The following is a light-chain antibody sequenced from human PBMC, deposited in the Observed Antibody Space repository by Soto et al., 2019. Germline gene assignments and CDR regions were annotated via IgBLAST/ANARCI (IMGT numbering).Light chain of an antibody. CDR1: QSIRTD. Sequence: DIVMTQSPATLSVSPGERATLSCRASQSIRTDLAWYQHKPGQAPRLLIYDTSNRATGIPARFSGSGSGTEFTLTISSLQSEDFAVYYCQQYNNWPPTFGQGTKVDIK. CDR3: QQYNNWPPT. J-gene: IGKJ1*01. V-gene: IGKV3D-15*01. CDR2: DTS.